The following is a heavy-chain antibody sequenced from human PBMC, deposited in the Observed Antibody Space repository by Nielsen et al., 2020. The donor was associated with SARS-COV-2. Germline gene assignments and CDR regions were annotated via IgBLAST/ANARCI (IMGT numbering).Heavy chain of an antibody. CDR2: ISNTGYT. J-gene: IGHJ4*02. CDR3: AREGRKLPLDY. V-gene: IGHV3-11*05. D-gene: IGHD5-24*01. Sequence: GGSLRLSCAASGFSFSDYYMSWIRQAPGKGLEWVSYISNTGYTNSADSVRGRFTISRDNAKNSVYLQMNSLRAEDTAVYYCAREGRKLPLDYWGQGTLVTVSS. CDR1: GFSFSDYY.